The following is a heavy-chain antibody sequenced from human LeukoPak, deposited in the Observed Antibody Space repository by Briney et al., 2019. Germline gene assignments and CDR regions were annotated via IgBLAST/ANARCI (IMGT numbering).Heavy chain of an antibody. CDR3: ARESLRQPRSGWYWDAFDI. Sequence: SQTLSLTCAISGDSVSSNSAAWSWIRQSPSSGLEWLGRTFYRSKRYSDSGASVKSRITINSDTSKNQFSLQLNYVTPEDTAVYYCARESLRQPRSGWYWDAFDIWAQGTMVTVSS. CDR2: TFYRSKRYS. D-gene: IGHD6-19*01. V-gene: IGHV6-1*01. J-gene: IGHJ3*02. CDR1: GDSVSSNSAA.